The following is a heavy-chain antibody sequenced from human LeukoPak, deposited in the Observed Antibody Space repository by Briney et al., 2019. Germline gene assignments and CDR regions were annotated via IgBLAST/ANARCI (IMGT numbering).Heavy chain of an antibody. CDR3: ARLGPNYYGSEADFDY. D-gene: IGHD3-10*01. CDR2: IYYSGST. V-gene: IGHV4-39*01. J-gene: IGHJ4*02. CDR1: GGSISNSSYS. Sequence: SETLSLTCTVSGGSISNSSYSWGWIRQSPGKGLEWIGSIYYSGSTYYNPSLKSRVTISVDTSKNQFSLKLSSVTAADTAVYYCARLGPNYYGSEADFDYWGQGTLVTVSS.